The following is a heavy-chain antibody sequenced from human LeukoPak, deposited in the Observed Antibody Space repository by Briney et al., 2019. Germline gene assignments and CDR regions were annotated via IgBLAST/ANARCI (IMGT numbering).Heavy chain of an antibody. CDR3: ARDHSPVKYYDFWSGYYTGYGMDV. J-gene: IGHJ6*02. CDR2: ISAYSGNT. Sequence: GASVKVSCKASGYTFTSYGISWVRQAPGQGLEWMGWISAYSGNTNYAQKLQGRVTMTTDTSTSTAYMELRSLRSDDTAVYYCARDHSPVKYYDFWSGYYTGYGMDVWGQGTTVTVSS. D-gene: IGHD3-3*01. V-gene: IGHV1-18*01. CDR1: GYTFTSYG.